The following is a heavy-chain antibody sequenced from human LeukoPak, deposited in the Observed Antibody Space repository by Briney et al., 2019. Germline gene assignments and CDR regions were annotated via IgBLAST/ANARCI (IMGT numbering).Heavy chain of an antibody. CDR2: INAGGGST. Sequence: GGSLSLSCAASGFIFSNFDMHWVRQAPGKGLEYVSSINAGGGSTYYAASVKGRFTISRDAVKDTLYLQMGSVRIEDTAVYYCARGGLESPWSGYNAPDFWGQGTLVAVSS. CDR1: GFIFSNFD. D-gene: IGHD3-3*01. V-gene: IGHV3-64*02. J-gene: IGHJ4*02. CDR3: ARGGLESPWSGYNAPDF.